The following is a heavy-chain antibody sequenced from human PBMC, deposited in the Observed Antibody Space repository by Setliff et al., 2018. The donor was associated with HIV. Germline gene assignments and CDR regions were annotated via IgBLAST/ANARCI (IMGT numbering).Heavy chain of an antibody. J-gene: IGHJ4*02. Sequence: GSLRLSCAVSGFTISYDHVAWVRQAPGKGLEWVSALYNDGSTYYTDSVKDRFIISRDNSKNTVFLQMSSLRAEDTAIYFCARELAASGLGYFDSWGRGILVTVSS. CDR2: LYNDGST. V-gene: IGHV3-66*01. CDR1: GFTISYDH. CDR3: ARELAASGLGYFDS. D-gene: IGHD3-22*01.